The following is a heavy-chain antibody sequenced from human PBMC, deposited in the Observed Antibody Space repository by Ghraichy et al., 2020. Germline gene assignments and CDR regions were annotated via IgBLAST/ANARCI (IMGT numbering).Heavy chain of an antibody. V-gene: IGHV1-18*04. Sequence: ASVKVSCKASGYTFTNYGINWVRQAPGQGLEWMGWISTYNGAANYAQRLQGRVTMTTDTSTSTAYMELRSLRSDDTAVYYCAKDGVTYENIWGSYRSTNGDFDYWGQGTLVTVSS. J-gene: IGHJ4*02. CDR2: ISTYNGAA. CDR3: AKDGVTYENIWGSYRSTNGDFDY. D-gene: IGHD3-16*02. CDR1: GYTFTNYG.